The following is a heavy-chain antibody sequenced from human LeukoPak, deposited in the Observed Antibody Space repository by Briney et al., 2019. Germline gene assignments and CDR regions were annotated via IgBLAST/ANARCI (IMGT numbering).Heavy chain of an antibody. CDR3: ARMGIAAVGAYYFDY. D-gene: IGHD6-13*01. V-gene: IGHV3-30*03. CDR1: GFTFSNYG. J-gene: IGHJ4*02. CDR2: ISYDGSNK. Sequence: GGSLRLPCAASGFTFSNYGMHWVRQAPGKGLEWVAFISYDGSNKYYADSVKGRFTISRDNSKNTLYLQMASLRAEDTAVYYCARMGIAAVGAYYFDYWGQGTLVAVSS.